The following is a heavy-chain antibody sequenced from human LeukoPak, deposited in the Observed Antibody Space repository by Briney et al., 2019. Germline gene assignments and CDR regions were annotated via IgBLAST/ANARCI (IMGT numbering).Heavy chain of an antibody. CDR1: GFTFSSYA. Sequence: GRSLRLSCAASGFTFSSYAMHWIRQAPGKGLEWVAVISYDGSNKYYADSVKGRFTISRDNSKNTLYLQMNSLRAEDTAVYYCAREGGSGSYSSYFDYWGQGTLLTVSS. J-gene: IGHJ4*02. V-gene: IGHV3-30-3*01. CDR3: AREGGSGSYSSYFDY. D-gene: IGHD1-26*01. CDR2: ISYDGSNK.